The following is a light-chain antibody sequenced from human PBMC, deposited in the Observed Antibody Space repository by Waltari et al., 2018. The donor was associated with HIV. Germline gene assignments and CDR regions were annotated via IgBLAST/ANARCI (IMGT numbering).Light chain of an antibody. J-gene: IGLJ2*01. CDR1: SSDVAGYNS. CDR2: EVT. V-gene: IGLV2-8*01. Sequence: QSALTQPPSASGSPGQSVTISCTGTSSDVAGYNSVSRYQQHPGKAPKLMIYEVTKRPSGVPDRFSGSKSGNTASLTVSGLQAEDEADYYCSSYAGTNNLLFGGGTKLTVL. CDR3: SSYAGTNNLL.